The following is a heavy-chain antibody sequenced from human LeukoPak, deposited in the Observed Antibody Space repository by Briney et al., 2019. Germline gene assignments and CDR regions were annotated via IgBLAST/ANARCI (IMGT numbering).Heavy chain of an antibody. D-gene: IGHD4-17*01. CDR1: GYSISSGYY. J-gene: IGHJ4*02. CDR3: ARTDYGDYGRGADY. Sequence: SETLSLTCTVSGYSISSGYYWGWIRQPPGKGLEWIGSIYHSGSTYYNPSLKSRVTISVDTSKNQFSLKLSSVTAADTAVYYCARTDYGDYGRGADYWGQGTLVTVSS. V-gene: IGHV4-38-2*02. CDR2: IYHSGST.